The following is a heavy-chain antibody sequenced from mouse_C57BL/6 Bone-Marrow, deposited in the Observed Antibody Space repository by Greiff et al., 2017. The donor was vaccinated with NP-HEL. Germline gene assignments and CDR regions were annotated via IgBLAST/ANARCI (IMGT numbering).Heavy chain of an antibody. D-gene: IGHD2-1*01. CDR2: ISDGGSYT. CDR3: ASNYDWFAY. V-gene: IGHV5-4*01. Sequence: EVQGVESGGGLVKPGGSLKLSCAASGFTFSSYAMSWVRQTPEKRLEWVATISDGGSYTYYPDNVKGRFTISRDNAKNNLYLQMSHLKSEDTAMYYCASNYDWFAYWGQGTLVTVSA. J-gene: IGHJ3*01. CDR1: GFTFSSYA.